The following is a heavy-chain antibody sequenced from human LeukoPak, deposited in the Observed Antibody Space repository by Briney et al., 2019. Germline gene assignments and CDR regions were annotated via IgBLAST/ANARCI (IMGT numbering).Heavy chain of an antibody. D-gene: IGHD6-13*01. Sequence: SETLSLTGAVYGGSFSGYYWSWIRQPPGKGLEWIGEINHSGSTNYNPSLKSRVTISVDTSKNQFALKLSSVTAADTAVYYCARGWIAAAGLHFDYWGQGTLVTVSS. CDR2: INHSGST. CDR3: ARGWIAAAGLHFDY. J-gene: IGHJ4*02. CDR1: GGSFSGYY. V-gene: IGHV4-34*01.